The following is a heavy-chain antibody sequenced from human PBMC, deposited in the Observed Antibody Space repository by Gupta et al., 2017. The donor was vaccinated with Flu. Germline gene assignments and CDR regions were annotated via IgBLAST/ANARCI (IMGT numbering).Heavy chain of an antibody. D-gene: IGHD3-3*01. J-gene: IGHJ4*02. Sequence: QVQLVQSGAEVKKPGASVKVSCKASGYIFTNYAMHWVRQAPGQRLEWMGWISADYGNTKYSQKFQDRVTITRDSSARTGYMELSSLRSEDTAVYYCARGWGNFWSFDYWGPGTVVTVSS. V-gene: IGHV1-3*01. CDR2: ISADYGNT. CDR3: ARGWGNFWSFDY. CDR1: GYIFTNYA.